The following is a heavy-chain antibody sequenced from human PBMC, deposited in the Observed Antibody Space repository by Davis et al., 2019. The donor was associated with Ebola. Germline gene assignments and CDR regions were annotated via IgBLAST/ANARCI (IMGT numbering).Heavy chain of an antibody. D-gene: IGHD3-10*01. Sequence: GESLKISCVASGFTFSTYGINWVRQAPGKGLEWVSYISGSSRTIYYADSVKGRFTISRDNAKNSLYLQMNSLRAEDTAVYYCASAGGYWYFDLWGRGTLITVSS. CDR2: ISGSSRTI. J-gene: IGHJ2*01. V-gene: IGHV3-48*01. CDR3: ASAGGYWYFDL. CDR1: GFTFSTYG.